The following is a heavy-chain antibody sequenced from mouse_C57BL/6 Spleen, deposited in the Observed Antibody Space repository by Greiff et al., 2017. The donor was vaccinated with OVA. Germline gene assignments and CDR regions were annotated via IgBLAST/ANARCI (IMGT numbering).Heavy chain of an antibody. CDR1: GYSITSGYY. CDR3: ARERLPLFDY. Sequence: VQLKESGPGLVKPSQSLSLTCSVTGYSITSGYYWNWIRQFPGNKLEWMGYISYDGSNNYNPSLKNRISITRDTSKNQFFLKLNSVTTEDTATYYCARERLPLFDYWGQGTTLTVSS. CDR2: ISYDGSN. D-gene: IGHD2-2*01. V-gene: IGHV3-6*01. J-gene: IGHJ2*01.